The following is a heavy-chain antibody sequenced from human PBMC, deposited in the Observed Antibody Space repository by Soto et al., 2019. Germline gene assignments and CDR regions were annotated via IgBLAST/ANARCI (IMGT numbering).Heavy chain of an antibody. V-gene: IGHV4-31*03. D-gene: IGHD4-17*01. J-gene: IGHJ3*02. Sequence: SSETLSLTCTVSGGSISSGGYYWSWIRQHPGKGLEWIGYIYYSGSTYYNPSLKSRVTISVDTPKNQFSLKLSSVTAADTAVYYCARDGGSTVNILDAFDIWGQGTMVPVSS. CDR3: ARDGGSTVNILDAFDI. CDR1: GGSISSGGYY. CDR2: IYYSGST.